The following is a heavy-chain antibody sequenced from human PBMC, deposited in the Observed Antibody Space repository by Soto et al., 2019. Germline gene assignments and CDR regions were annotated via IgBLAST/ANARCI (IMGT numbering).Heavy chain of an antibody. CDR2: ISSSSSAI. D-gene: IGHD2-2*01. Sequence: GGSLRLSCAASGFTFRSYSMNWVRQAPGKGLEWVSVISSSSSAIYYADSVKGRFTISRDNAKNSLYLQMNSLRAEDTAVYYCARGSGTSRDYFDYWGQGTLVTVSS. CDR3: ARGSGTSRDYFDY. CDR1: GFTFRSYS. J-gene: IGHJ4*02. V-gene: IGHV3-48*01.